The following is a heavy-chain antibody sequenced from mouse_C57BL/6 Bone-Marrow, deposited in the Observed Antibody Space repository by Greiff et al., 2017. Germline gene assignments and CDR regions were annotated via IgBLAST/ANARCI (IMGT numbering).Heavy chain of an antibody. D-gene: IGHD2-1*01. Sequence: EVKLVESGGGLVQPGGSLKLSCAASGFTFTDYYMYWVRQTPEQRLEWVAYISTGGGSTYYPDTVKGRFTISRDKAKNTLYLQLSRLKSEDTAMYYCARIYYGTPMDYWGQGTSVTVSS. CDR1: GFTFTDYY. J-gene: IGHJ4*01. CDR2: ISTGGGST. V-gene: IGHV5-12*01. CDR3: ARIYYGTPMDY.